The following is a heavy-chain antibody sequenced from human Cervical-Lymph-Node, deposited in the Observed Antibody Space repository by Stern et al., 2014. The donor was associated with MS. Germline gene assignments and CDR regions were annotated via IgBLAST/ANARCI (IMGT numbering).Heavy chain of an antibody. J-gene: IGHJ4*02. V-gene: IGHV3-23*04. D-gene: IGHD5-12*01. CDR1: GFTFSSYA. CDR2: ISGSGGST. CDR3: ANNIVATQDFDY. Sequence: EMQLVEYGGGLVQPGGSLRLSCAASGFTFSSYAMSWVRQAPGKGLDWVSAISGSGGSTYYADSVKGRFTISRDNSKNTLYLQMNSLRAEDTAVYYCANNIVATQDFDYWGQGTLVTVSS.